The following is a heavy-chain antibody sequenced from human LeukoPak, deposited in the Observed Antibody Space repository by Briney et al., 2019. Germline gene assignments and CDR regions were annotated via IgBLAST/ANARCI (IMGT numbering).Heavy chain of an antibody. J-gene: IGHJ5*02. V-gene: IGHV1-69*04. CDR1: GGTFSSYA. Sequence: ASVKVSCKASGGTFSSYAISWVRQAPGQGLEWMGRIIPILGIANYAQKFQGRVTITAGKSTSTACMELSSLRSEDTAVYYCARDRPGEVLMVYATNWFDPWGQGTLVTVSS. CDR3: ARDRPGEVLMVYATNWFDP. D-gene: IGHD2-8*01. CDR2: IIPILGIA.